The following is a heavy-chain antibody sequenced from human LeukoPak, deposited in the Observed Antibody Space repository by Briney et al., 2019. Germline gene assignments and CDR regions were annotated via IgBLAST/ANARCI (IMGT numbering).Heavy chain of an antibody. CDR1: GGSISTYQ. CDR3: ARDGPQWLAAFDY. Sequence: SETLSLTCTVSGGSISTYQWSWIRQPPGKGLEWIGNIYKSGSTNYNPSLTSRVTISIDPSEKQFSLRVSSVTAEDRAVYYCARDGPQWLAAFDYWGQGTLVTVSS. J-gene: IGHJ4*02. D-gene: IGHD6-19*01. CDR2: IYKSGST. V-gene: IGHV4-59*01.